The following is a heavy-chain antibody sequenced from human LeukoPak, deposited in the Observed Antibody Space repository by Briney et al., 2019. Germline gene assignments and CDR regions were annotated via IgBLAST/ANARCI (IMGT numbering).Heavy chain of an antibody. Sequence: SETLSLTCTVSGGSVSSGNYYWSWIRQPPGKGLEWIGYVYYSGSTKYNPSLKSRVTISGDTSKNQFCLKVSSVTAADTAVYYCAASYISGFPEIDYWGQGTLSPSRQ. CDR2: VYYSGST. V-gene: IGHV4-61*01. CDR3: AASYISGFPEIDY. D-gene: IGHD6-19*01. J-gene: IGHJ4*02. CDR1: GGSVSSGNYY.